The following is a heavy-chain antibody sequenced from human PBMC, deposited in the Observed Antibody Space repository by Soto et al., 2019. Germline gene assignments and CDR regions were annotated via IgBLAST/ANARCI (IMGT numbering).Heavy chain of an antibody. J-gene: IGHJ4*02. CDR1: GGSISSGGYY. CDR2: IYYSGST. D-gene: IGHD2-15*01. CDR3: AGDWCSGGSCYSDY. V-gene: IGHV4-31*03. Sequence: QVQLQESGPGLVKPSQTLSLTCTVSGGSISSGGYYWSWIRQHPGKGLEWIGYIYYSGSTYYNPSLKSRVTIAVDTSKNRCSLKLSSVTAADTAVYYCAGDWCSGGSCYSDYWGQGTLVTVSS.